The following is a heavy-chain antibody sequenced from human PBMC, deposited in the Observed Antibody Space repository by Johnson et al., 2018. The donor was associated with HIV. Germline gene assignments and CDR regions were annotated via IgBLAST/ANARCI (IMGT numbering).Heavy chain of an antibody. V-gene: IGHV3-33*08. CDR2: IWYDGSNK. J-gene: IGHJ3*02. D-gene: IGHD1-7*01. CDR3: ARSATGTTADAFDI. Sequence: VQVVESGGGLVKPGGSLRLSCATSGFTFSDYYMTWIRQAPGKGLEWVAVIWYDGSNKYYADSVKGRFTISRDNSKNTLYLQMNSLRAEDTAVYYCARSATGTTADAFDIWGQGTMVTVSS. CDR1: GFTFSDYY.